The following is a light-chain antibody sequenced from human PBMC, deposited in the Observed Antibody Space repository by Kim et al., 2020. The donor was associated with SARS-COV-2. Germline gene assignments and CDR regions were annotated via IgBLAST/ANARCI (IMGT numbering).Light chain of an antibody. CDR3: QQANSFPLT. Sequence: DIQLTQSPSSVSASVGDRVTITCRASQGISSWLAWYQQKPRQPPKLLIFAASNLQSGVPSRFSGSGSWTDFTLTINNLQPEDFATYYCQQANSFPLTFGGGTKVDIK. CDR2: AAS. J-gene: IGKJ4*01. V-gene: IGKV1-12*01. CDR1: QGISSW.